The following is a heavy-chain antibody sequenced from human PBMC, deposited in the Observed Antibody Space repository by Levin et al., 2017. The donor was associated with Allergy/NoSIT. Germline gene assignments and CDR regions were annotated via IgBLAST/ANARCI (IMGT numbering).Heavy chain of an antibody. D-gene: IGHD3-10*01. CDR3: ARELTSPFYFDY. CDR1: GGTFSSYA. V-gene: IGHV1-69*01. J-gene: IGHJ4*02. CDR2: IIPIFGTA. Sequence: PGESLKISCKASGGTFSSYAISWVRQAPGQGLEWMGGIIPIFGTANYAQKFQGRVTITADESTSTAYMELSSLRSEDTAVYYCARELTSPFYFDYWGQGTLVTVSS.